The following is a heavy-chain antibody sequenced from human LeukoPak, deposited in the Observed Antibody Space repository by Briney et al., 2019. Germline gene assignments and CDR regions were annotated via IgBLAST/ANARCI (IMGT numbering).Heavy chain of an antibody. CDR3: VRDQGS. V-gene: IGHV3-30-3*01. CDR2: ISHDGTGK. Sequence: PGRSLRPSCVVSGFTFSTYAMYWVRQAPGKGLEWVAIISHDGTGKYYAGSVKGRFTISRDNSKSTLYLQMNSLRIEDTAMYYCVRDQGSWGQGTLVTVSS. CDR1: GFTFSTYA. J-gene: IGHJ5*02.